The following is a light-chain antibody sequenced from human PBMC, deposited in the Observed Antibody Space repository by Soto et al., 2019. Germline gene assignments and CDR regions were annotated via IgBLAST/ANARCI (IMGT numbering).Light chain of an antibody. CDR2: GAS. Sequence: KVITQCPATRCVSKGERATLSCRASQSISRNLAWYQQKGVQAPRLLIYGASNRATGIPDRFSGSGSGTDFTLTISRLDPEDCAVYYCQDSGIPVWRFCQVTKVAIK. J-gene: IGKJ1*01. V-gene: IGKV3-20*01. CDR1: QSISRN. CDR3: QDSGIPVWR.